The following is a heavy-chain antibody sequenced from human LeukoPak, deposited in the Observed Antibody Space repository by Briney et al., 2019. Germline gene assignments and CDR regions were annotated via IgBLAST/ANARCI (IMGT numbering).Heavy chain of an antibody. V-gene: IGHV4-39*07. CDR2: IYYSGST. J-gene: IGHJ4*02. D-gene: IGHD3-22*01. CDR1: GGSISSSSYY. Sequence: PSETLFLTCTVSGGSISSSSYYWGWIRQPPGKGLEWIGSIYYSGSTYYNPSLKSRVTISLDTSKNQFSLKLNSVTAAVTAVYYCAVDYDSSGYYYRGLFFDSWGQGTLVSVSS. CDR3: AVDYDSSGYYYRGLFFDS.